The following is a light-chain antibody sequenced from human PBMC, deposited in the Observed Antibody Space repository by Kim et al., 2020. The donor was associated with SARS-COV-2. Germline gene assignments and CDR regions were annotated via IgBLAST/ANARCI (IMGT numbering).Light chain of an antibody. CDR1: KLGDKY. V-gene: IGLV3-1*01. CDR2: YDS. Sequence: PGQTASITCSGDKLGDKYACWYQQKPGQSPVLVIYYDSDRPSGIPERFSGSNSGNTATLTISRVEAGDEADYYCKVWDSSSDHPVFGGGTQLTVL. CDR3: KVWDSSSDHPV. J-gene: IGLJ3*02.